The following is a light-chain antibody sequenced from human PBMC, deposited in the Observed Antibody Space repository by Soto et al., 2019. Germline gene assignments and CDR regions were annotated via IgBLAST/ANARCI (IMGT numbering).Light chain of an antibody. V-gene: IGKV3-20*01. J-gene: IGKJ1*01. CDR2: GAS. CDR3: QQYGSSPGWT. CDR1: QSVSSNY. Sequence: EFVLTQSPGTLSLSSGERATLSCRAIQSVSSNYFAWYQQKPGQAPRLLIYGASSRATGIPDRFSGSGSGTDFTLTISRLEPEDFAVYYCQQYGSSPGWTFGQGTKVDIK.